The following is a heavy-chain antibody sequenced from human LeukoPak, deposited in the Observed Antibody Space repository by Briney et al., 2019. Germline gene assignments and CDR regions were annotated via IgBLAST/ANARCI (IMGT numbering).Heavy chain of an antibody. CDR1: GFPFSSYA. D-gene: IGHD5-12*01. J-gene: IGHJ2*01. CDR2: INWNGGST. Sequence: PGGSLRLSCAASGFPFSSYAMSWVRRAPGKGLEWVSGINWNGGSTGYADSVKGRFTISRDNAKNSLYLQMNSLRAEDMALYHCARDPIVATDWYFDLWGRGTLVTVSS. CDR3: ARDPIVATDWYFDL. V-gene: IGHV3-20*01.